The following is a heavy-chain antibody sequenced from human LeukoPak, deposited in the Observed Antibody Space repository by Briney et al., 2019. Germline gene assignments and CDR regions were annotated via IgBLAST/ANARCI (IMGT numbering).Heavy chain of an antibody. V-gene: IGHV1-18*01. J-gene: IGHJ4*02. D-gene: IGHD3-22*01. CDR3: ARAGNYDSSGYYYPRFDY. CDR2: ISAYNGNT. Sequence: ASVKVSCKASGYTFTSYGISWVRQAPGQGLEWMGWISAYNGNTNYAQKLQGRVTTTTDTSTSTAYMELRSLRSDDTAVYYCARAGNYDSSGYYYPRFDYWGQGTLVTVSS. CDR1: GYTFTSYG.